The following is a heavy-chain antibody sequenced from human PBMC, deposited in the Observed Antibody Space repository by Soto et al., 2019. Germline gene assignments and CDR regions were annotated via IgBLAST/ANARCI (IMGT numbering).Heavy chain of an antibody. V-gene: IGHV3-9*01. CDR2: ISWNSGSI. Sequence: GGSLRLSCAASGFTFDDYAMHWVRQAPGKGLEWVSGISWNSGSIGYADSVKGRFTISRDNAKNSLYLQMNSLRAEDTALYYCAKDLVGDLAAAGFDPWGQGTLVTVSS. D-gene: IGHD6-13*01. CDR3: AKDLVGDLAAAGFDP. J-gene: IGHJ5*02. CDR1: GFTFDDYA.